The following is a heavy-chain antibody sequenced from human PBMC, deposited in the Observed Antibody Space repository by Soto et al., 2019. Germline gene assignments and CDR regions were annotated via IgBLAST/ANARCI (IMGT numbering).Heavy chain of an antibody. J-gene: IGHJ6*02. CDR2: IGSSGDII. V-gene: IGHV3-23*01. Sequence: EVQLLESGGGLVQPGGSLRLSCAASGFTFRYYTMSWVRQAPGKGLEWVSAIGSSGDIIYYADSVKGRFTISRDNSKNTLYLQMKRLRADDTVVYYCADPVPAATHYDYYDMDVWGQGTTVTVSS. CDR1: GFTFRYYT. CDR3: ADPVPAATHYDYYDMDV. D-gene: IGHD2-2*01.